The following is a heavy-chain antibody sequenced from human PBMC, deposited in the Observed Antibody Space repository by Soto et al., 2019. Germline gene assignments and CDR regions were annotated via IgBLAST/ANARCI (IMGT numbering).Heavy chain of an antibody. D-gene: IGHD3-10*01. Sequence: GASVKVSCKASGYTFTSFYLHWVRQAPGQGLEWMGRINPSGGSTSYAQRFQGRVTVTRDTSTSTVYMELSSLRSDDTAVYYCACSDGDYDGMDVWGQGTTVTVSS. CDR2: INPSGGST. V-gene: IGHV1-46*01. J-gene: IGHJ6*02. CDR3: ACSDGDYDGMDV. CDR1: GYTFTSFY.